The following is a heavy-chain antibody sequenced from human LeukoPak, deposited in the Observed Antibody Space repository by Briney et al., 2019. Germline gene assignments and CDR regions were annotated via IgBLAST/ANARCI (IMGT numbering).Heavy chain of an antibody. Sequence: PSETPSLTCAVSGGSISSYYWSWIRQPPGKGLEWIGYIYYSGSTNYNPSLKSRVTISVDTSKNQFSLKLSSVTAADTAVYYCARGTVEGSIAAAGTLDYWGQGTLVTISS. J-gene: IGHJ4*02. CDR1: GGSISSYY. D-gene: IGHD6-13*01. CDR2: IYYSGST. CDR3: ARGTVEGSIAAAGTLDY. V-gene: IGHV4-59*01.